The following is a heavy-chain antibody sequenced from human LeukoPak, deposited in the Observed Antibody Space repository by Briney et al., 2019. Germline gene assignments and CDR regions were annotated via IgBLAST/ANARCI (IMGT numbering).Heavy chain of an antibody. CDR2: IIPMFGLA. V-gene: IGHV1-69*04. J-gene: IGHJ4*02. CDR3: ARSDYYDSSGYYGLYHFDY. Sequence: SVKVSCKASGDTFSSYAFSWVRQAPGQGLEWMGRIIPMFGLANYAQRFQGRVTITADKSTSTAYMELSSLRSEDTAVYYCARSDYYDSSGYYGLYHFDYWGQGTLVTVSS. D-gene: IGHD3-22*01. CDR1: GDTFSSYA.